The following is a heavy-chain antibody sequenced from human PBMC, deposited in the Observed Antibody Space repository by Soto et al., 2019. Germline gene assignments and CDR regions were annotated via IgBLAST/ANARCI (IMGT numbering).Heavy chain of an antibody. D-gene: IGHD6-6*01. Sequence: ASVKVSCKASGYTFTSYAMHWVRQAPGQRLEWMGWINAGNGNTKYSQKFQGRVTITRDTSASTAYMELSSLRSEDTAVYYCARASRPYTGSSSYFDYWGQGTLVTVSS. J-gene: IGHJ4*02. CDR2: INAGNGNT. CDR3: ARASRPYTGSSSYFDY. CDR1: GYTFTSYA. V-gene: IGHV1-3*01.